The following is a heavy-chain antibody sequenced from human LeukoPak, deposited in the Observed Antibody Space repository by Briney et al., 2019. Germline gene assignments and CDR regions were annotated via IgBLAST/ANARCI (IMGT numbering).Heavy chain of an antibody. CDR2: IYDSGST. D-gene: IGHD3-10*01. Sequence: SNAYMNWIRQPPGKGLEWIGSIYDSGSTYYNPSLKSRVTISVDTSKNQFSLKLNSVTAADTAVYYCARHYGPWGQGTLVTVSS. J-gene: IGHJ5*02. V-gene: IGHV4-39*01. CDR3: ARHYGP. CDR1: SNAY.